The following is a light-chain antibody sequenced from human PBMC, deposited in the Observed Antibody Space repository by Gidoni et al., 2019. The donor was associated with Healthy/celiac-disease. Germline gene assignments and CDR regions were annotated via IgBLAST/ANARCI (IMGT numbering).Light chain of an antibody. CDR1: QSVSSN. J-gene: IGKJ4*01. CDR3: QQYNNWPPLT. V-gene: IGKV3D-15*01. Sequence: EIVMTQSPATLSGSPGESATLSCRARQSVSSNLAWYQQKPGQAPRLLIYGASTRATSIPARFSGSGSGTEFTLTISSLQSEDFAVYYCQQYNNWPPLTFGGGTKVEIK. CDR2: GAS.